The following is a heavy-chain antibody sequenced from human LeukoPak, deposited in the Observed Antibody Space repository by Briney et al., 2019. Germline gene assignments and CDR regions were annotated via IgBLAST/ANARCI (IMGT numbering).Heavy chain of an antibody. Sequence: ASVKVSCKASGYTFTYYYIHWMRQAPGQGLEWMGWINPDSGDTSYAQKFQGRVTMTRDTSISTVYVELSRLRSDDTAVYYCARSDSYTWFDPWGQGTLVTVSS. CDR3: ARSDSYTWFDP. V-gene: IGHV1-2*02. J-gene: IGHJ5*02. CDR1: GYTFTYYY. D-gene: IGHD2-15*01. CDR2: INPDSGDT.